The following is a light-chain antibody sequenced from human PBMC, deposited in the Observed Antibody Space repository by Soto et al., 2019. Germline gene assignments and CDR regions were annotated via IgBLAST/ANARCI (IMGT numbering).Light chain of an antibody. CDR2: YDD. Sequence: QSVLTQPPSVSEAPRQRVTISCSGNSSNIGNNAVNWYQQLPGKAPKLLIYYDDLLPSGVSDRFSGSKSGTSASLAISGLQSEDEADYYCAAWDDSLKGPVFGGRTKLTVL. J-gene: IGLJ3*02. V-gene: IGLV1-36*01. CDR1: SSNIGNNA. CDR3: AAWDDSLKGPV.